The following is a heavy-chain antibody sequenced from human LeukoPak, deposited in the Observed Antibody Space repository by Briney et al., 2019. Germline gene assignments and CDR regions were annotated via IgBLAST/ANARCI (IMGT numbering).Heavy chain of an antibody. CDR1: GFTFDDYA. V-gene: IGHV3-9*01. Sequence: GGSLRLSCAASGFTFDDYAMHWVRQAPGKGLEWVSGISWNSGSIGYADSVKGRFTISRDNAKNSLYLQMNSLRAEDTALYYCAKDMRPNYYGSGSYYHPSFDYWGQGTLVTVSS. CDR3: AKDMRPNYYGSGSYYHPSFDY. J-gene: IGHJ4*02. D-gene: IGHD3-10*01. CDR2: ISWNSGSI.